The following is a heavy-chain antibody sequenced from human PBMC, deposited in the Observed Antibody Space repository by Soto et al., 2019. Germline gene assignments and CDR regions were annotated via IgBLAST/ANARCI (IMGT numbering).Heavy chain of an antibody. CDR3: ARDGERASRTIFGVVITYGMDA. CDR1: GFTFSSYW. V-gene: IGHV3-74*01. D-gene: IGHD3-3*01. Sequence: PGGSLRLSCAASGFTFSSYWMHWVRQAPGKGLVWVSRINSDGSSTSYADSVKGRFTISRDNAKNTLYLQMNSLRAEDTAVYYCARDGERASRTIFGVVITYGMDAWGQGTTVTVSS. CDR2: INSDGSST. J-gene: IGHJ6*02.